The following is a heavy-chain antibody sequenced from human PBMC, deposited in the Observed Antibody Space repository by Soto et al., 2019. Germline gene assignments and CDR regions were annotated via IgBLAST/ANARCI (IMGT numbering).Heavy chain of an antibody. Sequence: ASVKVSCKASGGTFSSYTISWVRQAPGQGLEWMGRIIPILGIANYAQKFQGRVTITADKSTSTAYMELSSLRSEDTAVYYCALGGGETHNRNWFDPWGQGTLVTVSS. V-gene: IGHV1-69*02. CDR3: ALGGGETHNRNWFDP. CDR2: IIPILGIA. D-gene: IGHD3-16*01. J-gene: IGHJ5*02. CDR1: GGTFSSYT.